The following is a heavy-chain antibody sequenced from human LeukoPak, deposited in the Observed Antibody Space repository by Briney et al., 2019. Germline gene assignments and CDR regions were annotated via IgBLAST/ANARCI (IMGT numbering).Heavy chain of an antibody. V-gene: IGHV3-23*01. CDR1: GFTFSSYA. CDR3: ARPQTSVATTGPFSLDV. CDR2: ISGSGGST. J-gene: IGHJ4*02. Sequence: PGGSLRLSCAASGFTFSSYAMSWVRQAPGKGLAWVSAISGSGGSTYYADSVKGRFTISRDNSKNTLYLQMDSLRAADTAVYYCARPQTSVATTGPFSLDVWGQGTLVIVSS. D-gene: IGHD5-12*01.